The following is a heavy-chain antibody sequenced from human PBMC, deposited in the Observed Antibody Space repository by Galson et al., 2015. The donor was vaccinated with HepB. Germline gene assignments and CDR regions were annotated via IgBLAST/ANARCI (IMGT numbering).Heavy chain of an antibody. CDR3: ASEAGKGSYLGDYFDY. D-gene: IGHD1-26*01. Sequence: SLRLSCAASGFTFSSYSMNWVRQAPGKGLEWVSYISSSGSTIYYADSVKGRFTISRDNAKNSLYLQMNSLRAEDTAVYYCASEAGKGSYLGDYFDYWGQGTLVTVSS. J-gene: IGHJ4*02. V-gene: IGHV3-48*04. CDR1: GFTFSSYS. CDR2: ISSSGSTI.